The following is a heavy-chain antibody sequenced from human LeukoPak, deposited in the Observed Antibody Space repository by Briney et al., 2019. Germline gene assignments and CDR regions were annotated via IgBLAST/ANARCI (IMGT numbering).Heavy chain of an antibody. CDR2: INPNSGGT. Sequence: ASVKVSCKASGYTFTSYDINWVRQATGQGLEWMGWINPNSGGTNYAQKFQGRVTMTRDTSISTAYMELSRLRSDDTAVYYCARKSAGTEWFDPWGQGTLVTVSS. CDR1: GYTFTSYD. CDR3: ARKSAGTEWFDP. V-gene: IGHV1-2*02. J-gene: IGHJ5*02. D-gene: IGHD6-13*01.